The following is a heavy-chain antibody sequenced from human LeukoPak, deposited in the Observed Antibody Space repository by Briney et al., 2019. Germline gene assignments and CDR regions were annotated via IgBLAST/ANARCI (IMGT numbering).Heavy chain of an antibody. J-gene: IGHJ4*02. CDR3: AKTGAMRGRFDF. CDR2: INHSGST. CDR1: DDSFSTYY. V-gene: IGHV4-34*01. D-gene: IGHD7-27*01. Sequence: SETLSLTCTVFDDSFSTYYWNWIRQPPGRELEWIGEINHSGSTDYNPSLKSRVTISIDTSKNQFSLNLTSVTAADTAIYYCAKTGAMRGRFDFWGQGTLVTVSS.